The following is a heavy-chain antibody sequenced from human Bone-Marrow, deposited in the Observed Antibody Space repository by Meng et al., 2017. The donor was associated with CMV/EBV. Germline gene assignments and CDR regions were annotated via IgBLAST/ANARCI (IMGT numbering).Heavy chain of an antibody. CDR2: IRYDGSNK. D-gene: IGHD2-2*01. J-gene: IGHJ5*02. V-gene: IGHV3-30*02. CDR3: AKIDCSSTSCPFDP. Sequence: GESLKISCAASGFTFSDYYMSWIRQAPGKGLEWVAFIRYDGSNKYYADSVKGRFTISRDNSKNTLYLQMNSLRAEDTAVYYCAKIDCSSTSCPFDPWGQGTLVTVSS. CDR1: GFTFSDYY.